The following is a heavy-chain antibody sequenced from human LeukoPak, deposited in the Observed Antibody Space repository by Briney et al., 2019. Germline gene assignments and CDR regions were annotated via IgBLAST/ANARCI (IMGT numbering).Heavy chain of an antibody. J-gene: IGHJ4*02. CDR3: ARRPYSTSWYYFDY. V-gene: IGHV3-11*04. CDR2: ISGSGSML. Sequence: PGGSLRLSCAASGFTFSDYHMSWVRQAPGKGLEWVSYISGSGSMLHYADSMKGRSTISRDNAKNSLYLQMSTLRAEDTAVYYCARRPYSTSWYYFDYWGQGTLVTVSS. D-gene: IGHD6-13*01. CDR1: GFTFSDYH.